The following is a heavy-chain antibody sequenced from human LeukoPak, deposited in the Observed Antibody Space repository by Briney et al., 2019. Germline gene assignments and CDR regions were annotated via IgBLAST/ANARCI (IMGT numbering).Heavy chain of an antibody. D-gene: IGHD6-19*01. CDR3: ARDRGPGGLAGTYY. J-gene: IGHJ4*02. CDR2: IWHDGSNQ. V-gene: IGHV3-33*01. Sequence: GRSLRLSCAASGXTFSSYAMHWVRQAPGKGLEWVAVIWHDGSNQTYTESVKGRFTISRDNSKNTLDLHMNSLRAEDTAMYYCARDRGPGGLAGTYYWGQGTLVTVSS. CDR1: GXTFSSYA.